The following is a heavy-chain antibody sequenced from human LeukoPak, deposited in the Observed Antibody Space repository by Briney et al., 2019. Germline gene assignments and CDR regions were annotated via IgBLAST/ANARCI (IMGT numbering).Heavy chain of an antibody. CDR2: IYSGGST. CDR1: GFTVSSNY. CDR3: ARDVPSSDYYYGMDV. Sequence: GGSLRLSCAASGFTVSSNYMSWVRQAPGKGLEWVSVIYSGGSTYYADSVKGRFTISRDNSKNTLYLQMNSLRAEDTAVYYCARDVPSSDYYYGMDVWGQGTTVTVS. J-gene: IGHJ6*02. V-gene: IGHV3-66*01. D-gene: IGHD2-2*01.